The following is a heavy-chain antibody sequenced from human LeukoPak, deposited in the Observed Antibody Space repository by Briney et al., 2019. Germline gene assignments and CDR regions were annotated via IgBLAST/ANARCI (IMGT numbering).Heavy chain of an antibody. CDR3: ARDQYDYGDLPGDY. CDR2: ISPYNGNT. Sequence: ASVKVSCKASAYTFTSYGISWVRQAPGQGLEWMGWISPYNGNTNYAQKFQGRVTMTTDTSTSTAYMELRSLRSDDTAVYYCARDQYDYGDLPGDYWGQGTLVTVSS. J-gene: IGHJ4*02. CDR1: AYTFTSYG. D-gene: IGHD4-17*01. V-gene: IGHV1-18*01.